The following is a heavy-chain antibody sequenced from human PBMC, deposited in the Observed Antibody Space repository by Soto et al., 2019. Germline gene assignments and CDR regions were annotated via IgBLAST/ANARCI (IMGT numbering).Heavy chain of an antibody. CDR2: IYTSGST. Sequence: AETLSLTCTVSGGSIVSYYCIWIGQPSGKGREWIGRIYTSGSTNYNPSLKSRVTMSVDTSKNQFSLKLSSVTAADTAVYYCARGVPDYYDSSGYYFSQGWFDPWGQGTLVTVSS. CDR1: GGSIVSYY. D-gene: IGHD3-22*01. J-gene: IGHJ5*02. V-gene: IGHV4-4*07. CDR3: ARGVPDYYDSSGYYFSQGWFDP.